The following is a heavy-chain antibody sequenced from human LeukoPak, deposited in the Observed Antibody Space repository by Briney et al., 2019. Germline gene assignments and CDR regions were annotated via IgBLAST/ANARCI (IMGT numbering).Heavy chain of an antibody. J-gene: IGHJ5*02. CDR2: ISAYNGNT. Sequence: GASVKVSCKASGYTFTSYGISWVRQAPGQGLEWMGWISAYNGNTNYAQKLQGRVTMTTDTSTSTAYMELRSLRSDDTAVYYCAREYGSSWYGGPSWFDPWGQGTLVTVSS. D-gene: IGHD6-13*01. CDR1: GYTFTSYG. CDR3: AREYGSSWYGGPSWFDP. V-gene: IGHV1-18*01.